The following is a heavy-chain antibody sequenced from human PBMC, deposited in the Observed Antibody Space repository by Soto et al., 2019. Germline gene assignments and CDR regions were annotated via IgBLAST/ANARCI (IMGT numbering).Heavy chain of an antibody. V-gene: IGHV3-30-3*01. CDR1: GFTFSSYA. CDR3: ARTHSYPTYSYFDY. Sequence: QVQLVESGGGVVQPGRSLRLSCAASGFTFSSYAMHWVRQAPGKGLEWVAVISYDGSNKYYADSVKGRFTISRDNSKNTLYLQMNSLRAEDTAVYYCARTHSYPTYSYFDYWGQGTLVTVSS. CDR2: ISYDGSNK. D-gene: IGHD2-15*01. J-gene: IGHJ4*02.